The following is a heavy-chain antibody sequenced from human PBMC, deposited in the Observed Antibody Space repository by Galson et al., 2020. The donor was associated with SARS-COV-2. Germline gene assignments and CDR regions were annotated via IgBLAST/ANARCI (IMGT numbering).Heavy chain of an antibody. CDR3: ARQGVNMIVVVTFPGGYFDL. CDR2: IYPNGRT. D-gene: IGHD3-22*01. J-gene: IGHJ2*01. V-gene: IGHV4-38-2*01. Sequence: SETLSLTCAVSGYSISTTNYWGWVRQPPGKGLEWIGSIYPNGRTYYNPSLKSRVTISVDTSKNQFSLRLDSVTAADTALYYCARQGVNMIVVVTFPGGYFDLWGRGTLVTFAS. CDR1: GYSISTTNY.